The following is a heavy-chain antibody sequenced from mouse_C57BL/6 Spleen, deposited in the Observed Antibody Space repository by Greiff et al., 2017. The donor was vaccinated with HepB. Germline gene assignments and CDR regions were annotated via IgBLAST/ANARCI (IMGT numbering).Heavy chain of an antibody. D-gene: IGHD2-5*01. CDR1: GYSITSGYY. Sequence: EVQLKESGPGLVKPSQSLSLTCSVTGYSITSGYYWNWIRQFPGNKLEWMGYISYDGSNNYNPSLKNRISITRDTSKNQFFLKLNSVTTEDTATYYCAREAFYYSNSYYFDYWGQGTTLTVSS. V-gene: IGHV3-6*01. J-gene: IGHJ2*01. CDR2: ISYDGSN. CDR3: AREAFYYSNSYYFDY.